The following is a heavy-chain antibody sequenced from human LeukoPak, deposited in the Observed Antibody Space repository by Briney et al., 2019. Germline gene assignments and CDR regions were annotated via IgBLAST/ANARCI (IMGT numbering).Heavy chain of an antibody. CDR1: GFTFDDYG. CDR3: AKDLGITIFGVYGAFDI. V-gene: IGHV3-23*01. J-gene: IGHJ3*02. Sequence: GGSLRPSCAASGFTFDDYGMSWVRQAPGKGLEWVSAISGSGGSTYYADSVKGRFTISRDNSKNTLYLQMNSLRAEDTAVYYCAKDLGITIFGVYGAFDIWGQGTMVTVSS. CDR2: ISGSGGST. D-gene: IGHD3-3*01.